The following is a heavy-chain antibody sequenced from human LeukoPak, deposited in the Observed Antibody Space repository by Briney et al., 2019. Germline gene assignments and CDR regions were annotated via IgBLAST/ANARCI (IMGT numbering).Heavy chain of an antibody. CDR1: GFTFSTYS. J-gene: IGHJ4*02. V-gene: IGHV3-48*02. CDR3: ARRESSGWYWGY. D-gene: IGHD6-19*01. Sequence: GGSLRLSCSASGFTFSTYSMNWVRQAPGKGLEWISYISSTSNTIYYADSVKGRFTISRDNAKNSLDLQMNSLRDEDTAVYYCARRESSGWYWGYWGQGTLVTVSS. CDR2: ISSTSNTI.